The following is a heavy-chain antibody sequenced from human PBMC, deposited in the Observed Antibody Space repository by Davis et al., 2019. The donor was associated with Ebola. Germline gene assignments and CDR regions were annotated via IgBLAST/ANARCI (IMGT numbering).Heavy chain of an antibody. D-gene: IGHD6-25*01. CDR1: GFIFRDYW. Sequence: GESLKIPCAASGFIFRDYWMNWVRQTPGKGLVWVSRITNDGTRTSYADSVQGRFTISRDNAKNTLFLQLNSLRVEDTAIYYCARREAASIDYWGQGTLVTVSS. CDR2: ITNDGTRT. J-gene: IGHJ4*02. V-gene: IGHV3-74*01. CDR3: ARREAASIDY.